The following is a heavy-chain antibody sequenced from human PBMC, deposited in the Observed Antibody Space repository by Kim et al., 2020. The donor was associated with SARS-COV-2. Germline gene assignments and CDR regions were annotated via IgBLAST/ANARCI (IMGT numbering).Heavy chain of an antibody. CDR1: GFTFSSYA. CDR2: ISGSGGST. CDR3: AKGFYGSGSPDDAFDI. V-gene: IGHV3-23*01. D-gene: IGHD3-10*01. J-gene: IGHJ3*02. Sequence: GGSLRLSCAASGFTFSSYAMSWVRQAPGKGLEWVSAISGSGGSTYYADSVKGRFTISRDNSKNTLYLQMNSLRAEDTAVYYCAKGFYGSGSPDDAFDIWGQGTMVTVSS.